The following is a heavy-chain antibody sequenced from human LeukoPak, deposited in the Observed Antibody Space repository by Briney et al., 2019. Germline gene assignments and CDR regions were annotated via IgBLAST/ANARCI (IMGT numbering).Heavy chain of an antibody. J-gene: IGHJ4*02. V-gene: IGHV3-7*01. D-gene: IGHD3-22*01. CDR3: AREAYYDSSGYYYRLFDY. Sequence: GGSLRLSCAASGFTFNRYWMSWVRQAPGKGPEWVANIKQDGSEKYYVDSVKGRFTISRDNAKNSLSLQMNSLRAEDMAVYYCAREAYYDSSGYYYRLFDYWGQGTLVTVSS. CDR1: GFTFNRYW. CDR2: IKQDGSEK.